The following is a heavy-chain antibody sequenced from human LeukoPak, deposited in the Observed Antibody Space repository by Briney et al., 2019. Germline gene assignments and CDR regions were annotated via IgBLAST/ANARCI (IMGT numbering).Heavy chain of an antibody. Sequence: GESLKISCKGSGYSFTNYWMAWVRQMPGKGLECMGIIYPGDSDTRYSPSFQGQVTMSADKSINTAYLQWGSLKASDTAMYYCARGRGATVITNFDYWGQGTLVTVSS. J-gene: IGHJ4*02. V-gene: IGHV5-51*01. CDR2: IYPGDSDT. D-gene: IGHD4-23*01. CDR1: GYSFTNYW. CDR3: ARGRGATVITNFDY.